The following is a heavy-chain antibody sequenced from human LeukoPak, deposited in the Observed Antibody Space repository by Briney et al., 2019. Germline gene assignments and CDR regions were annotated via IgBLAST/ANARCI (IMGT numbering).Heavy chain of an antibody. Sequence: SETLSLTRTVSGVSVSSGSYYWSWLRQPPGKGLEWIGYIYYSGSTNYNPSLKSRVTISVDTSKNQFSLKLSSVTAADTAVYCCARVGSNYDSSGHLDYWGQGTLVTVSS. CDR2: IYYSGST. CDR1: GVSVSSGSYY. D-gene: IGHD3-22*01. V-gene: IGHV4-61*01. CDR3: ARVGSNYDSSGHLDY. J-gene: IGHJ4*02.